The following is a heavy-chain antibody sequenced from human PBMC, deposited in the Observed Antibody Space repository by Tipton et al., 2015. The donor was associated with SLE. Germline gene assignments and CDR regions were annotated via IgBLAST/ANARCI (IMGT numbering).Heavy chain of an antibody. D-gene: IGHD4-17*01. J-gene: IGHJ4*02. CDR2: MYHSGST. CDR3: ATRFFDYGDYPDFDY. Sequence: TLSLTCTVSGYSIGSGYYWGWIRQPPGKGLEWIGSMYHSGSTNYNPSLKSRVTISVDTSKNQFSLKLSSVTAADTAVYYCATRFFDYGDYPDFDYWGQGTLVTVSS. V-gene: IGHV4-38-2*02. CDR1: GYSIGSGYY.